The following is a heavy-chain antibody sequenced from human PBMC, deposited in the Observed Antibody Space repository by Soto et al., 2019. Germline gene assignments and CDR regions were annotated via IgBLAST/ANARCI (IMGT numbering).Heavy chain of an antibody. CDR2: ISAYNGNT. V-gene: IGHV1-18*01. Sequence: VQLVQSGPELKKPGTSVTVSCKASGYTFATYAVSWVRQAPCQGLEWRGWISAYNGNTINAQQFQGRVTLTTDTSTSTAYMALTSLTSDDTAVYYFASVGGSLGDFDYWGQGTLVTVSS. D-gene: IGHD3-16*01. CDR1: GYTFATYA. CDR3: ASVGGSLGDFDY. J-gene: IGHJ4*02.